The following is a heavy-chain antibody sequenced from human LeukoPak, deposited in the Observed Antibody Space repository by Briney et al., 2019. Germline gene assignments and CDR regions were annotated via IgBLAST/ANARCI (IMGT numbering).Heavy chain of an antibody. CDR3: ARDVEYSSTTLHYFAY. CDR2: IYTSGGT. CDR1: GGSMNNYY. D-gene: IGHD6-6*01. Sequence: SETLSLTCTVSGGSMNNYYWSWIRQPAGKGLEYIGRIYTSGGTNYNPSLKSRVTMSVDTSKNQFSLKLRSVTVADTAIYYCARDVEYSSTTLHYFAYWGQGMLVTVSS. J-gene: IGHJ4*02. V-gene: IGHV4-4*07.